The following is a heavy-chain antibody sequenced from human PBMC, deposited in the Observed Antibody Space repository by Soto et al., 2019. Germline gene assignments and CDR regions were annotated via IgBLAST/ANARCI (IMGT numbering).Heavy chain of an antibody. V-gene: IGHV3-23*01. D-gene: IGHD6-6*01. CDR2: ISGGGGTT. CDR3: AKAMSTPSRPGNYFDY. CDR1: GFTFSNFA. J-gene: IGHJ4*02. Sequence: EVQLLESGGDLVQPGGSLRLSCAASGFTFSNFAMSWVRQAPGKGLEWVSVISGGGGTTYYADSVKGRFTISRDNSKNTLYLQMDSLRAEDTALYYCAKAMSTPSRPGNYFDYWGQGTLVTVSS.